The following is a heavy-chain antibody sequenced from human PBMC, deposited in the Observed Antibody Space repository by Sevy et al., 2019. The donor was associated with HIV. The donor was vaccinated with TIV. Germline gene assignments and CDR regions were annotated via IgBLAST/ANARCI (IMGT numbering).Heavy chain of an antibody. Sequence: GGSLRLSCAGSGFTFSTYAMSWVRQAPGKGLEWVSGNSVTSGNTYNADSVKGRFTISRDNSKNTLYLQMNSLRAEDTAVYYCAKSDRMYSSVWDVDYFDSWGQGTLVTVSS. J-gene: IGHJ4*02. CDR3: AKSDRMYSSVWDVDYFDS. V-gene: IGHV3-23*01. CDR1: GFTFSTYA. CDR2: NSVTSGNT. D-gene: IGHD6-19*01.